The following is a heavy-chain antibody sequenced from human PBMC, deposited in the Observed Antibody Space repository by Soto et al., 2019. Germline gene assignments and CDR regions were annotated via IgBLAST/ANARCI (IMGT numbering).Heavy chain of an antibody. J-gene: IGHJ4*02. CDR2: VSHDGRNT. CDR3: AKGGRQWLVTSDFNY. Sequence: VQLVESGGGVVQPGRSLRLSCAASGFTFSDYAMHWVRQAPGKGLEWVAVVSHDGRNTHYADSVKGRFPISRDSSKNTVSLEMTSLRSEDTAVYYCAKGGRQWLVTSDFNYWGQGALVTVSS. CDR1: GFTFSDYA. D-gene: IGHD6-19*01. V-gene: IGHV3-30*18.